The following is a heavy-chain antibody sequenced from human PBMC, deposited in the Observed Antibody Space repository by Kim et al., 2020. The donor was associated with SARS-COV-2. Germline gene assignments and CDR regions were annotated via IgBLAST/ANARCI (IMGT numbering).Heavy chain of an antibody. Sequence: SETLSLTCTVSGGSISSSSYYWGWIRQPPGKGLEWIGSIYYSGSTYYNPSLKSRVTISVDTSKNQFSLKLSSVTAADTAVYYCARVNFDYYDSSGLDYWGQGTLVTVSS. CDR1: GGSISSSSYY. V-gene: IGHV4-39*07. CDR3: ARVNFDYYDSSGLDY. CDR2: IYYSGST. D-gene: IGHD3-22*01. J-gene: IGHJ4*02.